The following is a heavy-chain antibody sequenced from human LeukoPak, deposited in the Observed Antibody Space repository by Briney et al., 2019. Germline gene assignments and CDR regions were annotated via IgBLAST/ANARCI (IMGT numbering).Heavy chain of an antibody. V-gene: IGHV4-59*01. Sequence: SETLSLTCTVSGGSISNFYWSWIRQPPGKGLEWIGYISYSGSTNYNPSLKSRVTISVDTSKNQFSLKLNSVTAADTAVYYCARAGGWRTAALDLDYWGQGTLSPSPQ. CDR2: ISYSGST. CDR3: ARAGGWRTAALDLDY. D-gene: IGHD6-13*01. J-gene: IGHJ4*02. CDR1: GGSISNFY.